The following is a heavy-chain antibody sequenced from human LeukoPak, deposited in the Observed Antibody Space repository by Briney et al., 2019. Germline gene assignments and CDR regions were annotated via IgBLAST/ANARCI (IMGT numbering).Heavy chain of an antibody. V-gene: IGHV3-30*18. J-gene: IGHJ4*02. CDR3: AKDQIGWAPGYSSGPLDH. CDR1: GFTFSMYG. CDR2: ISHDGNNK. Sequence: GGSLRLSCAVSGFTFSMYGVHWVRQAPGKRLEWVAVISHDGNNKDYADSVKGRFTISRDTSKSTLYLQMNSLRAEDTAVYFCAKDQIGWAPGYSSGPLDHWGQGTLVTVSS. D-gene: IGHD6-19*01.